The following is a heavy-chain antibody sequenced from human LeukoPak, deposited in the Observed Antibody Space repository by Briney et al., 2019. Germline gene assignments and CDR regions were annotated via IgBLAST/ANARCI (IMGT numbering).Heavy chain of an antibody. CDR2: IYSGGST. D-gene: IGHD3-22*01. CDR1: GFTVSSNY. J-gene: IGHJ5*02. CDR3: ARVKGYYDSSGYYSDWFDP. V-gene: IGHV3-53*01. Sequence: PGGSLRLSCAASGFTVSSNYMSWVRQAPWKGLEWVSVIYSGGSTYYADSVKGRFTISRDSSKNTLYLQMNSLRAEDTAVYYCARVKGYYDSSGYYSDWFDPWGQGTLVTVSS.